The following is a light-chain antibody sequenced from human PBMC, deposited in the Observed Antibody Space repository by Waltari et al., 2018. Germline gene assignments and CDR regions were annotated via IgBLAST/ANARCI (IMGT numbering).Light chain of an antibody. J-gene: IGLJ2*01. CDR3: SSYTTSNIII. CDR2: DVN. Sequence: QSALTQPASVSGSPGESLTISCTGTSRAIGGYNYVSWYQQHPGKAPELMIYDVNYRPSGVSNRFSGSKSGNTASLTISGLQAEDEADYYCSSYTTSNIIIFGGGTKLSVL. V-gene: IGLV2-14*03. CDR1: SRAIGGYNY.